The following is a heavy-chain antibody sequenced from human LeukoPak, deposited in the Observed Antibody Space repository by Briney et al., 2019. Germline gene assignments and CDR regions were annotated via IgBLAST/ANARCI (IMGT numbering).Heavy chain of an antibody. V-gene: IGHV4-59*01. J-gene: IGHJ4*02. D-gene: IGHD3-16*01. Sequence: SETLSLTCTVSGGSISSYYWSWVRQPPGKGLEWIGYIYYSGSTNYNPSLKSRVTISVDTSKNQFSLKLSSVTAADTAVYYCARSYVLHSGLDYWGQGTLVTVSS. CDR1: GGSISSYY. CDR2: IYYSGST. CDR3: ARSYVLHSGLDY.